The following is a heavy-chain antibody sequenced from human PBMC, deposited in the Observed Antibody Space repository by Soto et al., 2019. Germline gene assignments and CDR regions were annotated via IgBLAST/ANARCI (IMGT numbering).Heavy chain of an antibody. CDR2: IDPSDSHT. CDR3: ARHGVGASTSYAFFAMDV. CDR1: GYSFTSYW. D-gene: IGHD1-26*01. J-gene: IGHJ6*02. V-gene: IGHV5-10-1*03. Sequence: EVQLVQSGAEVKKPGESLRISCKGSGYSFTSYWITWVRQMPGKGLEWLGRIDPSDSHTNYSPSAQGHVTISADKSISTAYLQWSSLKASDTAIYYCARHGVGASTSYAFFAMDVWGQGTTVTVSS.